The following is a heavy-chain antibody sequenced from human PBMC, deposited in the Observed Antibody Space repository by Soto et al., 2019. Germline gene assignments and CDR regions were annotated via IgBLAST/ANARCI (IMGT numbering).Heavy chain of an antibody. Sequence: SETLSLIYTVSGGSCSCGTYSWSWIRQPPGKGLEWIGYVYHTGRTSYNPSLKSRVSISMDTSKNQFSLNLDSVTAADTAVYFCARDFAYFDSWGQGTLVTVSS. CDR1: GGSCSCGTYS. J-gene: IGHJ4*02. CDR3: ARDFAYFDS. V-gene: IGHV4-61*01. D-gene: IGHD3-3*01. CDR2: VYHTGRT.